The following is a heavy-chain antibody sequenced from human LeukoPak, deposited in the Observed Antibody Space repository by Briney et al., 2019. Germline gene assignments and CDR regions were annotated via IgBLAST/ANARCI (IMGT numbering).Heavy chain of an antibody. V-gene: IGHV1-2*04. CDR3: ARAGDGYNRHFDY. D-gene: IGHD5-24*01. J-gene: IGHJ4*02. Sequence: ASVKVSCKASGYTFTGYYLHWVRQAPGQGLEWMGWINPNSGGTNYAQKFQGWVTMTRDTSISTAYMELSRLRSDDTAVYYCARAGDGYNRHFDYWGQGTLVTVSS. CDR1: GYTFTGYY. CDR2: INPNSGGT.